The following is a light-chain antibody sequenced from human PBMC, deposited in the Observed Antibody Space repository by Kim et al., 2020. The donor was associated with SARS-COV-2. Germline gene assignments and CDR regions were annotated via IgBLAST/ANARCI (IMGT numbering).Light chain of an antibody. CDR1: SLRSYY. V-gene: IGLV3-19*01. CDR2: GKN. CDR3: NSRDSSGNRV. J-gene: IGLJ3*02. Sequence: VALGQTVRITCQGDSLRSYYASWYQQKPGQAPVLVIYGKNNRPSGIPDRFSGSSSGNTASLTITGAQAEDEADYYCNSRDSSGNRVFGGGTQLPS.